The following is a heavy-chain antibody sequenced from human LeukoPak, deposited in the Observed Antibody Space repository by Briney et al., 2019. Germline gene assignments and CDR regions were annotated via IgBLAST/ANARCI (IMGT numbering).Heavy chain of an antibody. Sequence: ASVKVSCKASGYTFTSYYMHWVRQAPGQGLEWMGIINPSGGSTSYAQKFQGRVTMTRDMSTSTVYMELSSVTAADTAVYYCARDVGDGSGSSSSIFDYWGQGTLVTVSS. CDR2: INPSGGST. D-gene: IGHD3-10*01. CDR1: GYTFTSYY. CDR3: ARDVGDGSGSSSSIFDY. J-gene: IGHJ4*02. V-gene: IGHV1-46*01.